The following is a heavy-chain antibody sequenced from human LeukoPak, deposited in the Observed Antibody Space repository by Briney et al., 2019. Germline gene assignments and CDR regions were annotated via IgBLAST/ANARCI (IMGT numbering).Heavy chain of an antibody. D-gene: IGHD1-1*01. CDR3: ARTVSRYYGMDV. V-gene: IGHV3-9*01. J-gene: IGHJ6*02. CDR1: GFTFDDYA. Sequence: PGRSLRLSRAASGFTFDDYAMHWVRQAPGKGLEWVSGISWNSGSIGYADSVKGRFTISRDNAKNSLYLQMNSLRAEDTALYYCARTVSRYYGMDVWGQGTTVTVSS. CDR2: ISWNSGSI.